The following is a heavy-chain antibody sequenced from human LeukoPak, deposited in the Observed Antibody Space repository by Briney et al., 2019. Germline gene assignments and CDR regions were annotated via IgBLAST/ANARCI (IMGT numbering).Heavy chain of an antibody. D-gene: IGHD6-25*01. V-gene: IGHV4-34*01. CDR1: GGSFSGYY. J-gene: IGHJ5*02. CDR3: ARRGHNWFDP. Sequence: SETLSLTCAVYGGSFSGYYWSWIPQPPGKGLEWIGEINHSGSTNYNPSLKSRVTISVDTSKNQFSLKLSSVTAADTAVYYCARRGHNWFDPWIQGTLVTVSS. CDR2: INHSGST.